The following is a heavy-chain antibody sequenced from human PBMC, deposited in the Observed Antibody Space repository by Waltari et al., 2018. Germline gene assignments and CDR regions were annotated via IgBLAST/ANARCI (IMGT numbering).Heavy chain of an antibody. CDR1: GGSISSGGYS. J-gene: IGHJ4*02. CDR2: IYHSGST. CDR3: TRVKIYGGSAFDY. V-gene: IGHV4-30-2*01. D-gene: IGHD2-15*01. Sequence: QLQLQESGSGLVKPSQTLSPTCAVSGGSISSGGYSWSWIRQPPGKGLEWIGYIYHSGSTYYNPSLKSRVTISVDRSKNQFSLKLSSVTAADTAVYYCTRVKIYGGSAFDYWGQGTLVTVSS.